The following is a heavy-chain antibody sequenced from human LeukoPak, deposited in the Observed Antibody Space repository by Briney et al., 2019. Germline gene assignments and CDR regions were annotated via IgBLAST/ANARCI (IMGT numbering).Heavy chain of an antibody. Sequence: GGSLRLSCAASGFTSTSYWMTWVRQAPGKGLHWVANINHDGTDKNYADSVKGRFTISRDNAKRSVFLQMNSQRAEDTGLYYCAREDWGPRFDPRGQGTLVTVSS. V-gene: IGHV3-7*05. CDR3: AREDWGPRFDP. CDR1: GFTSTSYW. D-gene: IGHD7-27*01. CDR2: INHDGTDK. J-gene: IGHJ5*02.